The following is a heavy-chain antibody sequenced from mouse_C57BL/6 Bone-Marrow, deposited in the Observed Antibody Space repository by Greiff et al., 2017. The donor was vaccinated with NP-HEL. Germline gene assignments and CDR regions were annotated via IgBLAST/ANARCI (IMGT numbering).Heavy chain of an antibody. CDR1: GYSFTDYN. V-gene: IGHV1-53*01. D-gene: IGHD1-1*01. CDR3: AREYYGSSYLWYFDV. CDR2: INPSNGGT. Sequence: GPELVKPGASVKISCKASGYSFTDYNMHWVKQRPGQGLEWIGNINPSNGGTNYNEKFKSKATLTVDKSSSTAYMQLSSLTSEDSAVYYCAREYYGSSYLWYFDVWGTGTTVTVSS. J-gene: IGHJ1*03.